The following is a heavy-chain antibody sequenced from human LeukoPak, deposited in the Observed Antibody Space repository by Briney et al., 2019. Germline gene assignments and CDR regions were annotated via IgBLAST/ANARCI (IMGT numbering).Heavy chain of an antibody. CDR1: GFTFSSYW. CDR3: AKGGYYDSSGYYYALA. V-gene: IGHV3-74*01. J-gene: IGHJ5*02. CDR2: INSDGSST. D-gene: IGHD3-22*01. Sequence: PGRSLRLSCAASGFTFSSYWMHWVRQAPGKGLVWVSRINSDGSSTSYADSVKGRFTISRDNAKNKLYLQMNSLRAEDTAVYYCAKGGYYDSSGYYYALAWGQGTLVTVSS.